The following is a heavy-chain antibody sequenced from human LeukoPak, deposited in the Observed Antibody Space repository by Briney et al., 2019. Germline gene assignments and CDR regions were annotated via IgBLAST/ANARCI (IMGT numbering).Heavy chain of an antibody. D-gene: IGHD2-2*03. Sequence: SVKVSCKASGGTFSSYAISWVRQAPGQGLEWMGRIIPILGIANYAQKFQGRVTITADKSTSTAYMELSSLRSEDTAVYHCARGSLDIVVVQAPPYYLDYGGQGPLATVSS. V-gene: IGHV1-69*04. CDR1: GGTFSSYA. CDR3: ARGSLDIVVVQAPPYYLDY. CDR2: IIPILGIA. J-gene: IGHJ4*02.